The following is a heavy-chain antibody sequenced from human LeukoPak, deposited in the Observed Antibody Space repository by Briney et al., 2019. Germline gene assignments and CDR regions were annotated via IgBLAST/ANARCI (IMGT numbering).Heavy chain of an antibody. CDR3: ATGGITANWFDP. CDR1: GYTLTELS. Sequence: ASVKVSCKVSGYTLTELSMHWVQQAPGRGLEWMGGFDPEDGETIYAQKFQGRVTMTEDTSTDTAYMELSSLRSEDTAVYYCATGGITANWFDPWGQGTLVTVSS. CDR2: FDPEDGET. J-gene: IGHJ5*02. D-gene: IGHD3-10*01. V-gene: IGHV1-24*01.